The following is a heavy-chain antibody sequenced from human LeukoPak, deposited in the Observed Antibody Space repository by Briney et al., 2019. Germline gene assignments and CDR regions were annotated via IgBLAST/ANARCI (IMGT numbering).Heavy chain of an antibody. CDR2: IYTSGTT. CDR1: GVSITSGSYY. CDR3: ARTSDTAMITI. J-gene: IGHJ4*02. V-gene: IGHV4-61*02. D-gene: IGHD5-18*01. Sequence: PSQTLSLTCTVSGVSITSGSYYWTWIRQPAGKGLEWIGRIYTSGTTTNYNPPLKSRVSISVDTSKSLFSLRLTSVTAADTAVYFCARTSDTAMITIWGQGTLVTVSS.